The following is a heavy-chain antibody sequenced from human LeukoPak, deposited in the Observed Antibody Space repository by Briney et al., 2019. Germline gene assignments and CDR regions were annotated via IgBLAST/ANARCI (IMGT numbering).Heavy chain of an antibody. D-gene: IGHD5-18*01. CDR3: AGRVTGYSSGYVY. V-gene: IGHV3-23*01. J-gene: IGHJ4*02. Sequence: GSLRLSCVASGITFSHYAVSWVRQAPEKGLDWVSVISGSAHKIRYADSVKGRFTISRDNSENIVYLQMNNLRAEDTAVYYCAGRVTGYSSGYVYWGQGTLVTVSS. CDR1: GITFSHYA. CDR2: ISGSAHKI.